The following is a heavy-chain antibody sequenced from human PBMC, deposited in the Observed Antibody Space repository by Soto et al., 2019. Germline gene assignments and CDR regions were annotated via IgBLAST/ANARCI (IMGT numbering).Heavy chain of an antibody. CDR1: GFTFSNYW. V-gene: IGHV3-74*01. D-gene: IGHD6-19*01. CDR2: LNSDGSNT. J-gene: IGHJ4*02. Sequence: EVQLVESGGGLVQPGGSLRLSCVASGFTFSNYWMHWVRQTPGEGLVWVSRLNSDGSNTDYADSVKGRFSISRDNAKNTVYLQINSLRADDTALYYCASGAKGQWLVDFWGQGTLVTVSS. CDR3: ASGAKGQWLVDF.